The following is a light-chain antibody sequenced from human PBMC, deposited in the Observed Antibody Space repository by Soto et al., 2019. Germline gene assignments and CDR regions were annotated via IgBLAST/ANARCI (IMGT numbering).Light chain of an antibody. J-gene: IGKJ4*01. CDR1: QTISSW. Sequence: DIQMTQSPSTPSGSVGDRVTITCRASQTISSWLAWYQQKPGKAPNLLIYAASSLNSGVPSRFSGSGSGTDFTLTISSLQPEDFATYYFQQANSFPLTFGGGTKVDIK. CDR3: QQANSFPLT. V-gene: IGKV1-12*01. CDR2: AAS.